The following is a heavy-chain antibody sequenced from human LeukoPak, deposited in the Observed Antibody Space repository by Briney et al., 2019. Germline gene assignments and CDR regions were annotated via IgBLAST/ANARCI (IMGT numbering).Heavy chain of an antibody. CDR1: GGTFTSYA. CDR2: IIPIFGTA. D-gene: IGHD1-26*01. CDR3: ARAAGASSFSLPYYFDY. Sequence: GASLKVSCKASGGTFTSYAISWVRQAPGQGLEWMGGIIPIFGTANYAQKFQGRVTITPDESTSTAYMELSSLRSEDTAVYYCARAAGASSFSLPYYFDYWGQGTLVTVSS. J-gene: IGHJ4*02. V-gene: IGHV1-69*13.